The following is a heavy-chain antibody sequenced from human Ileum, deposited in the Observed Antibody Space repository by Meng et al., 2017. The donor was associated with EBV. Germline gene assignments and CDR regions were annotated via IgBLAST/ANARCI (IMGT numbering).Heavy chain of an antibody. D-gene: IGHD3-9*01. J-gene: IGHJ5*02. Sequence: VPLQESGPGLVKPAETLSHTCSVSGGSVSSNDYHWSWIRQPAGKGLEWIGCMYDSENAKYNPSLNSRVTISIDTTRNHFVLKLTSVTAADTAVYHCAYYFVGRGGPGSWGQGTLVTVSS. CDR2: MYDSENA. CDR1: GGSVSSNDYH. CDR3: AYYFVGRGGPGS. V-gene: IGHV4-61*03.